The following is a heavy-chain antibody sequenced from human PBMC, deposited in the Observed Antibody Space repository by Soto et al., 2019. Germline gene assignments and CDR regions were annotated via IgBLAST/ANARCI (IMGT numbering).Heavy chain of an antibody. V-gene: IGHV1-3*01. Sequence: QVQLVQSGTAVRKPGASVNVSCKASGYIITAYSIHWLRQAPGQRTEWVGWINAGHGDTKYSKRLHDRVTISRDTSANTAYMELTSLRSEDTAVYYCARGERNHDFWSGYFGRFDSWGQGTLVTVSS. D-gene: IGHD3-3*01. J-gene: IGHJ4*02. CDR3: ARGERNHDFWSGYFGRFDS. CDR1: GYIITAYS. CDR2: INAGHGDT.